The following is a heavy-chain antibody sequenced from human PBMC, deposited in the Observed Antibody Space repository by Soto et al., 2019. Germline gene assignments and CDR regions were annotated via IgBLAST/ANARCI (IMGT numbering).Heavy chain of an antibody. CDR2: ISGSGGST. CDR3: AKAYRMGASSFEY. D-gene: IGHD1-26*01. J-gene: IGHJ4*02. Sequence: EVPLLESGGGLVQPGGSLRLSCAASGFTFSNYAMNWVRQAPGDGLEWVAGISGSGGSTDYADSVKGRFTISRDNSKNTVYLQMNSLRAEDTAVYYCAKAYRMGASSFEYLGQGTLVTVSA. CDR1: GFTFSNYA. V-gene: IGHV3-23*01.